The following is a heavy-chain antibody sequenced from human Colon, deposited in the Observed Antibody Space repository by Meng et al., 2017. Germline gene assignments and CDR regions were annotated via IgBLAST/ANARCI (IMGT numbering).Heavy chain of an antibody. Sequence: QVQLVQSGAGVKKPGSSVRVSCKASGGIFSSYAISWVRQAPGQGLEWMGGIVPMFGTPNYAQKFQGRVTIAADESTTTSFMELSSLRFEDTATYYCARDLESWGQGTLVTVSS. J-gene: IGHJ5*02. D-gene: IGHD3-3*01. V-gene: IGHV1-69*01. CDR1: GGIFSSYA. CDR3: ARDLES. CDR2: IVPMFGTP.